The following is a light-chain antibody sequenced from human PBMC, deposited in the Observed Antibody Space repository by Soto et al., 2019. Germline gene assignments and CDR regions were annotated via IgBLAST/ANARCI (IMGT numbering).Light chain of an antibody. CDR1: QSVSISY. CDR2: GAS. Sequence: EIVLTQSPGTLSLSPGERASLSCRASQSVSISYLALYQQKPCQAPRLLIYGASSRATGIPDRFSGSGSGTDFTLTISRLEPEDFAVYYCQQYATSPTFGQGTRLEI. CDR3: QQYATSPT. J-gene: IGKJ5*01. V-gene: IGKV3-20*01.